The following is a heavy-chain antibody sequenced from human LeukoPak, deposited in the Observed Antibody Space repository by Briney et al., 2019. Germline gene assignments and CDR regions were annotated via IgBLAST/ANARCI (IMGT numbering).Heavy chain of an antibody. V-gene: IGHV6-1*01. CDR2: TYYRSKWYN. Sequence: SQTLSLTCAISGDSVSTNSAAWNWIRQSPSRDLEWLGRTYYRSKWYNEYAVSVRSRITIDADTSKNQFSVHLNSVTPEDTAVYYCARELWGFDYWGQGTLVTVSS. D-gene: IGHD7-27*01. CDR1: GDSVSTNSAA. CDR3: ARELWGFDY. J-gene: IGHJ4*02.